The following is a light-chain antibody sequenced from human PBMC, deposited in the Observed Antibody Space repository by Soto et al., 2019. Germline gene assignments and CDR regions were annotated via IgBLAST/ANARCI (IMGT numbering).Light chain of an antibody. V-gene: IGLV2-18*02. CDR3: SSSTSSNTLV. Sequence: QSVLTQPPSVSGSPGQSVTISCTGTGSDFGRYNRVSWYQHTPGTAPKLLIYEVINRSSGVSTRFSGSKSGNTASLAISGLQAEDEADYYCSSSTSSNTLVFGTGTKLTVL. CDR2: EVI. CDR1: GSDFGRYNR. J-gene: IGLJ1*01.